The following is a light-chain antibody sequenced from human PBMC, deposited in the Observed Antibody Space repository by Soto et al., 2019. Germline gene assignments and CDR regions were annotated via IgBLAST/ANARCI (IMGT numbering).Light chain of an antibody. V-gene: IGKV1-39*01. J-gene: IGKJ1*01. CDR1: QRISSY. CDR3: QQSYTKWT. Sequence: DIQMTQSPSSLSASVGDRVTITCRSSQRISSYLNWYQQKPGRAPKVLIDAASTLETGVPSRFSGSGSGTDFTLTISSLQPEDFATYYCQQSYTKWTFGQGTKVEIK. CDR2: AAS.